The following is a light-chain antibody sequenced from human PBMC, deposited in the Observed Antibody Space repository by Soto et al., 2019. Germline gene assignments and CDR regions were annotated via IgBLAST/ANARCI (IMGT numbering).Light chain of an antibody. CDR1: SSDVGGYNY. CDR3: CSYAGSYTLYV. V-gene: IGLV2-11*01. CDR2: GVS. J-gene: IGLJ1*01. Sequence: QSVLTQPRSVSGSPGQSVTISCTGTSSDVGGYNYVSWYQQHPGKAPKLMIYGVSKRPSGVPDRFSGSKSGNTASLTISGLQAEDEADYYCCSYAGSYTLYVFGTGTKAPS.